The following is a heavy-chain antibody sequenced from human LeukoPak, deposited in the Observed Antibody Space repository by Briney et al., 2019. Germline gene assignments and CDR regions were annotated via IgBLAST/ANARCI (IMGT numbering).Heavy chain of an antibody. CDR3: AAAVYDYVWGSYRPDQYYFDY. Sequence: SETLSLTCTVSGGSISSYYWSWIRQPPGKGLEWIGYIYYSGSTNYNPSLKSRVTISVDTSKNQFSLKLSSVTAADTAVYYCAAAVYDYVWGSYRPDQYYFDYWGQGTLVTVSS. CDR2: IYYSGST. CDR1: GGSISSYY. J-gene: IGHJ4*02. V-gene: IGHV4-59*01. D-gene: IGHD3-16*02.